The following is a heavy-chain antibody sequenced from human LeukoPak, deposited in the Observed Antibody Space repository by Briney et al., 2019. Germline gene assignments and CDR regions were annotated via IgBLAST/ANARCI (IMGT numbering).Heavy chain of an antibody. CDR1: GFTFSSYA. J-gene: IGHJ4*02. CDR3: AKDGRDGYNYPSYYFDY. V-gene: IGHV3-30*18. Sequence: GGSLRLSCAASGFTFSSYAMSWVRQAPGKGLEWVAVISYDGSNKYYADSVKGRFTISRDNSKNTLYLQVNSLRAEDTAVYYCAKDGRDGYNYPSYYFDYWGQGTLVTVSS. CDR2: ISYDGSNK. D-gene: IGHD5-12*01.